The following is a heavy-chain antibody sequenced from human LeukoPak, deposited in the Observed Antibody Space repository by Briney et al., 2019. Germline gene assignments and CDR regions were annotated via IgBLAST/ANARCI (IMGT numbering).Heavy chain of an antibody. CDR2: ISGSGGST. CDR1: GFTFSSYE. J-gene: IGHJ4*02. Sequence: PWGSLRLSCAASGFTFSSYEMNWVRQAPGKGLEWVSAISGSGGSTYYADSVKGRFTISRDNSKNTLYLQMNSLRAEDTAVYYCAKDAYGDQHDYFGYWGQGTLVTVSS. V-gene: IGHV3-23*01. CDR3: AKDAYGDQHDYFGY. D-gene: IGHD4-17*01.